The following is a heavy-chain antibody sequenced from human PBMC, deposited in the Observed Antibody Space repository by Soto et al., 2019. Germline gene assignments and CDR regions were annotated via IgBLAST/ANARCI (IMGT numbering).Heavy chain of an antibody. J-gene: IGHJ3*02. CDR1: GYTFTSYY. CDR3: AWVVSSSGYHDAFDI. CDR2: INPSGGST. V-gene: IGHV1-46*01. Sequence: ASVKVSCKASGYTFTSYYMHWVRQAPGQGLEWMGIINPSGGSTSYAQKFQGRVTMTRDTSTSTVYMELGSLRSEDTAVYYCAWVVSSSGYHDAFDIWGQGTMVTVSS. D-gene: IGHD3-22*01.